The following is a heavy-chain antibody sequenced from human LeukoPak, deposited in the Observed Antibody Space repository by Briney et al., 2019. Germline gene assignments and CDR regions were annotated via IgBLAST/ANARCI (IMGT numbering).Heavy chain of an antibody. J-gene: IGHJ4*02. D-gene: IGHD6-6*01. V-gene: IGHV3-23*01. CDR1: GFTFSSYA. CDR2: ISCSGWST. CDR3: AKGDSRSPDPFDY. Sequence: PGRSLRLSCASSGFTFSSYAMSWVRQAPGKGLDWVSAISCSGWSTYYAHSVKGRVTISIDNSKNTLYLQMNNVRAKEIDVYYCAKGDSRSPDPFDYWGQGTLVTVSS.